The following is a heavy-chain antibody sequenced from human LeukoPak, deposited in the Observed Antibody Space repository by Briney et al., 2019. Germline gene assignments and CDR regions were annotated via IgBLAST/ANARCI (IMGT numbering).Heavy chain of an antibody. Sequence: GESLKISCKGSGYSFTSYWIGWVRQMPGKGLEWMGIIYPGDSDTRYSPSFQGQVTISADKSISTAYLQWSSLKASDTAMYYCVRRVVGGYYDSSGYYYRGAKFDYWGQGTLVTVSS. D-gene: IGHD3-22*01. V-gene: IGHV5-51*03. CDR3: VRRVVGGYYDSSGYYYRGAKFDY. CDR2: IYPGDSDT. J-gene: IGHJ4*02. CDR1: GYSFTSYW.